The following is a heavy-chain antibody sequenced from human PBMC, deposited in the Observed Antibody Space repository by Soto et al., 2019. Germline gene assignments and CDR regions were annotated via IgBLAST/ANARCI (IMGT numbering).Heavy chain of an antibody. V-gene: IGHV2-5*01. Sequence: QITLKESGPTLVKPTQTLTLTCTFSGFSLSTSGVGVGWIRHPPGKALEWLALIYWNDDKRYSPSLKRRLTLTKDTSKNPVVLTMTNMDPVDTATYYCAHRRRLDSSSFSSDYWGQGTLVTVSS. J-gene: IGHJ4*02. CDR3: AHRRRLDSSSFSSDY. CDR1: GFSLSTSGVG. CDR2: IYWNDDK. D-gene: IGHD6-13*01.